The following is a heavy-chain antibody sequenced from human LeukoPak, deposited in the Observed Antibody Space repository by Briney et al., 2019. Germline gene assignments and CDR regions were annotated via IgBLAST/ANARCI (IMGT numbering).Heavy chain of an antibody. CDR2: ISDNGRST. J-gene: IGHJ3*02. Sequence: HPGGSLRLSCAASGLTFSSYAMSWVRQTPGKGLEWVSAISDNGRSTYYADSVKGRFIISRDISKNTLYLQMNSLRAEDSALYYCARGGRGSAAVVAPRSFDIWGQGTMVTVSS. D-gene: IGHD3-22*01. CDR3: ARGGRGSAAVVAPRSFDI. V-gene: IGHV3-23*01. CDR1: GLTFSSYA.